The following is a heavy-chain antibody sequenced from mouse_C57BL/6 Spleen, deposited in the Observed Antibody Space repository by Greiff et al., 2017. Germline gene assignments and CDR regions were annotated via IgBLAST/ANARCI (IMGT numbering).Heavy chain of an antibody. CDR2: IYPSDSET. V-gene: IGHV1-61*01. Sequence: QVQLQQPGAELVRPGSSVKLSCKASGYTFTSYWMDWVKQRPGQGLEWIGNIYPSDSETHYNQKFKDKATLTVDKSYSTAYMQLSSLTSEDSAVYYCARQGGYYENWYFDVWGTGTTVTVSS. D-gene: IGHD2-3*01. J-gene: IGHJ1*03. CDR3: ARQGGYYENWYFDV. CDR1: GYTFTSYW.